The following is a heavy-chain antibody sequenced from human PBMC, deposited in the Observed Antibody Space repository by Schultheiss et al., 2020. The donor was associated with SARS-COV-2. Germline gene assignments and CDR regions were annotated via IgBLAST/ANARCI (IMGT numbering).Heavy chain of an antibody. CDR2: ISYDGSNK. J-gene: IGHJ6*02. Sequence: GGSLRLSCAASGFTFSSYAMHWVRQAPGKGLEWVAVISYDGSNKYYADSVKGRFTISRDNSKNTLYLQMNSLRSDDTAVYYCATNIAVAGTYGMDVWGQGTTVTVSS. CDR3: ATNIAVAGTYGMDV. CDR1: GFTFSSYA. V-gene: IGHV3-30-3*01. D-gene: IGHD6-19*01.